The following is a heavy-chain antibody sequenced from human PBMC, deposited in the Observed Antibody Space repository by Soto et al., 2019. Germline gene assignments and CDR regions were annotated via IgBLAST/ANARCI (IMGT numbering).Heavy chain of an antibody. D-gene: IGHD3-22*01. V-gene: IGHV1-69*01. CDR3: ARDRYYDGVGYHYESAY. CDR2: IIPIFRSA. CDR1: GGDFINYG. J-gene: IGHJ4*02. Sequence: QVQLVQSGAEVKKPGSSVKVSCKASGGDFINYGISWVRQAPGQGLEWMGGIIPIFRSANYAQKFQGRDTIAADESTTTADMELTTLTSEDTAVYYCARDRYYDGVGYHYESAYWGQGTLVTVSS.